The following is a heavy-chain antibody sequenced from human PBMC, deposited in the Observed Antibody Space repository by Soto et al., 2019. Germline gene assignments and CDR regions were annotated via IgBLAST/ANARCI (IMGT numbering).Heavy chain of an antibody. CDR1: GGSISSYY. CDR3: ARAMYDFWSGHLYPDYYYYGMDV. V-gene: IGHV4-59*01. CDR2: IYYSGST. J-gene: IGHJ6*04. Sequence: SETLSLTCTVSGGSISSYYWSWIRQPPGKGLEWIGYIYYSGSTNYNPSLKSRVTISVDTSKNQFSLKLSSVTAADTAVYYCARAMYDFWSGHLYPDYYYYGMDVRGKGTTVTVSS. D-gene: IGHD3-3*01.